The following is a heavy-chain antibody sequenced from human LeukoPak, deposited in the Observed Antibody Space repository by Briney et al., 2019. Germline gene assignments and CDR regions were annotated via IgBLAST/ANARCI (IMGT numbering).Heavy chain of an antibody. V-gene: IGHV1-2*02. J-gene: IGHJ4*02. CDR2: INPNNGGT. Sequence: GASAKVSCKASGYPFPGFYIHWVRQAPGQGLEWMAWINPNNGGTNSAQRFQGRVTMTRDTSISTAYMELSRLRSDDTAVYYCATESKRRYYDPTHTWGQGTLVTVSS. CDR1: GYPFPGFY. CDR3: ATESKRRYYDPTHT. D-gene: IGHD3-22*01.